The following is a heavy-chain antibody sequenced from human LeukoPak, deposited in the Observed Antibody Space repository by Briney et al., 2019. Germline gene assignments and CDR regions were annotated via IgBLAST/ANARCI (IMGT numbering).Heavy chain of an antibody. CDR1: GFTFSSYA. CDR2: ISGSGGST. D-gene: IGHD3-9*01. Sequence: QSGGSLRLSCAASGFTFSSYAMSWVRQAPGKGLEWVSAISGSGGSTYYADSVKGRFTISRDNSKNTLYLQMNSLRAEDTAVYYCAKGPTGKRYFDWLRHLDYWGQGTLVTVSS. J-gene: IGHJ4*02. V-gene: IGHV3-23*01. CDR3: AKGPTGKRYFDWLRHLDY.